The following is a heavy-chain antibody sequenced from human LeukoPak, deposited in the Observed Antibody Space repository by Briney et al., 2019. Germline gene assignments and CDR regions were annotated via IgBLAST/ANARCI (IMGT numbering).Heavy chain of an antibody. D-gene: IGHD4-17*01. J-gene: IGHJ4*02. Sequence: AAVKVSCKAPGYTFIDYYVHWVRQAPGQGLEWMGWINPTSGGTKYAQNFQGRVTMTRDTSISTAHMELSSLRSDDTAVYYCAREHYAAFDYWGQGALVTVSS. CDR2: INPTSGGT. V-gene: IGHV1-2*02. CDR1: GYTFIDYY. CDR3: AREHYAAFDY.